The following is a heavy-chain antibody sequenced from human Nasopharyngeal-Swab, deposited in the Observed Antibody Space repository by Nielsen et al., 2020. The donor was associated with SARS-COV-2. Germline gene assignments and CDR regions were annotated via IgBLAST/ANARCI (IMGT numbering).Heavy chain of an antibody. CDR3: LGYCSSTSRRETDAFDI. CDR2: IYYSGST. D-gene: IGHD2-2*01. J-gene: IGHJ3*02. Sequence: RQAPGKGLEWIGSIYYSGSTYYNPSLKSRVTISVDTSKNQFSLKLSSVTAADTAVYYCLGYCSSTSRRETDAFDIWGQGTMVTVSS. V-gene: IGHV4-39*01.